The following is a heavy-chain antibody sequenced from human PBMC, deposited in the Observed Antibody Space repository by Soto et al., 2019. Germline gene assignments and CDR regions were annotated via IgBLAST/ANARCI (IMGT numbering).Heavy chain of an antibody. D-gene: IGHD6-19*01. J-gene: IGHJ5*02. CDR3: ARDRYTVGWHADP. CDR1: GGSSRSGVYY. CDR2: IHYSGTT. V-gene: IGHV4-31*03. Sequence: PSETLSLTCTVSGGSSRSGVYYWSWIGHPPGEGLEWIGYIHYSGTTYYNPSLKSRVTMSVDTSKNQFSLKVSSVTAADTAVYYCARDRYTVGWHADPWGQGVLVTVSS.